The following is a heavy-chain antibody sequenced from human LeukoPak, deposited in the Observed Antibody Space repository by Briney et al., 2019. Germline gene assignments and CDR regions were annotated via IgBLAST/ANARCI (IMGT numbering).Heavy chain of an antibody. CDR2: ISGSGGST. J-gene: IGHJ5*02. V-gene: IGHV3-23*01. Sequence: GGSLRLSCAASGFTFSSYAMSWVRQAPGKGLEWVSAISGSGGSTYYADSVKGRFTISRDNSKNTLYLQMNSLRAEDTAVYYCAKDHQYYYDSSGYYYVNWFDPWGQGTLVTVSS. D-gene: IGHD3-22*01. CDR1: GFTFSSYA. CDR3: AKDHQYYYDSSGYYYVNWFDP.